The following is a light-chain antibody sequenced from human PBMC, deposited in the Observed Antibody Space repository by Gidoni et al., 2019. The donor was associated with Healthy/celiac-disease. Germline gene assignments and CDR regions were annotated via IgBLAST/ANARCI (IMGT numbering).Light chain of an antibody. CDR1: QSISSW. J-gene: IGKJ2*04. CDR3: QQYNSYSTMCS. V-gene: IGKV1-5*03. Sequence: DIHLTPPPSTLSASVGDRVTITCRASQSISSWLAWYQQKPGKAPKLLIYKASSLESGVPSRFSGSGSGTEFTLTISSLQPDDFATYYCQQYNSYSTMCSFGQGTKLEIK. CDR2: KAS.